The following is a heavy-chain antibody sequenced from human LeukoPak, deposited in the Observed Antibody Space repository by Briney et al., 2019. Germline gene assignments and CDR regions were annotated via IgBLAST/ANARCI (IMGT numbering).Heavy chain of an antibody. Sequence: RASETLSLTCAVYGGSFSGYYWSWIRQPPGKGLEWIGEINHSGSTNYNPSLKSRVTISVDTSKNQFSLKLSSVTAADTAVYYCARPRYYGSGSYYLDWGQGTLVTVSS. CDR1: GGSFSGYY. J-gene: IGHJ4*02. CDR3: ARPRYYGSGSYYLD. D-gene: IGHD3-10*01. CDR2: INHSGST. V-gene: IGHV4-34*01.